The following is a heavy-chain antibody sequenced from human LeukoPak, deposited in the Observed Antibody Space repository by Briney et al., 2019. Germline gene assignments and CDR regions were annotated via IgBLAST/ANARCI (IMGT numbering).Heavy chain of an antibody. J-gene: IGHJ5*02. CDR3: ARVVRYSGYGFDP. CDR1: GFTFSSYW. Sequence: GGSLRLSCAASGFTFSSYWMHWVRQAPGKGLVWVSRINSDGSSTSYADSVKGRFTISRVNAKNTLYLQMNSLRAEDTAVYYCARVVRYSGYGFDPWGQGTLVTVSS. D-gene: IGHD5-12*01. V-gene: IGHV3-74*01. CDR2: INSDGSST.